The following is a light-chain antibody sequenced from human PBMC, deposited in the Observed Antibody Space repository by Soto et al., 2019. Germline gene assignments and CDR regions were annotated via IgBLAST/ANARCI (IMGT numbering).Light chain of an antibody. CDR1: SGDVGGYNY. V-gene: IGLV2-8*01. J-gene: IGLJ3*02. Sequence: QSALTQPPSASGSPGQSVTISCTGTSGDVGGYNYVSWYQQHPGKAPKLMIYEVTQRPSGVPDRFSGSKSGNTASLPVSGLQAEDEADYCCSSYAGSNNLLFGGGTKLTVL. CDR3: SSYAGSNNLL. CDR2: EVT.